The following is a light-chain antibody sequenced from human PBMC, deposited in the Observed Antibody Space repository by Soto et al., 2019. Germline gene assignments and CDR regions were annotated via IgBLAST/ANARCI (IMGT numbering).Light chain of an antibody. CDR3: SSHGGSNAFYV. J-gene: IGLJ1*01. CDR1: TSDIGAYNY. Sequence: LTQPPSASGSPGQSVTISCSGTTSDIGAYNYVSWYQRQHPGKPPKLIIFEVSQRPSGVPDRFSGSKSGNTAYLTVSGLQAEDEADYYCSSHGGSNAFYVFGTGTKVTVL. CDR2: EVS. V-gene: IGLV2-8*01.